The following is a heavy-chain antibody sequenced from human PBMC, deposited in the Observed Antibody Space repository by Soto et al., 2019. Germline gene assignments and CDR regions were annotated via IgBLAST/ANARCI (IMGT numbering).Heavy chain of an antibody. CDR1: GFTFRNYA. Sequence: EVQLLESGGGLVQPGGSLRLSCAASGFTFRNYAMTWVRQAPGKGLEWVSGISGGGDETYNADSVKGRFIISRDNSKNNRYLQGNCLRAEATHIDYWVKDVGAYMGFWDTLAHGGQATLFTV. CDR2: ISGGGDET. CDR3: VKDVGAYMGFWDTLAH. D-gene: IGHD3-16*01. V-gene: IGHV3-23*01. J-gene: IGHJ4*02.